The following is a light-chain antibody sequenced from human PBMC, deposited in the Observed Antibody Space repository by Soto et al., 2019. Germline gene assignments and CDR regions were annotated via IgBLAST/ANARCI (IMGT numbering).Light chain of an antibody. V-gene: IGKV3-11*01. CDR2: DAS. Sequence: EIVLTQSPATLSLSPGERAPLSCRASQSVSSYLAWYQHNPGQAPRLLISDASNRATGIPARFSGSGSRTDFTLTISRLGPEDFAVYYCLHRSSWPLTFGGGTKVEIK. CDR3: LHRSSWPLT. J-gene: IGKJ4*01. CDR1: QSVSSY.